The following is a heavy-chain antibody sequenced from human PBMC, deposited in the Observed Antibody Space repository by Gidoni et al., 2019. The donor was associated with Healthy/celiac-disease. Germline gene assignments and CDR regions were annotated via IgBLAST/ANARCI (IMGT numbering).Heavy chain of an antibody. CDR3: AKGNDFWSGGFHYYYYYMDV. J-gene: IGHJ6*03. Sequence: EVQLVESGGGLVQPGRSLRLSCAASGFTLDAYALHWVRQAPGKGLEWVPGISWNGGSIGYADLVKGRFTISRDNAKNSLYLQMNSLRAEDTALYYCAKGNDFWSGGFHYYYYYMDVWGKGTTVTVSS. V-gene: IGHV3-9*01. D-gene: IGHD3-3*01. CDR1: GFTLDAYA. CDR2: ISWNGGSI.